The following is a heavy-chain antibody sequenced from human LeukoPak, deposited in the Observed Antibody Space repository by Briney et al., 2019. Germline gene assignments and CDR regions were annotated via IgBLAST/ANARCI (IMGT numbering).Heavy chain of an antibody. V-gene: IGHV6-1*01. D-gene: IGHD2-21*02. J-gene: IGHJ5*02. CDR1: GDSVSSSAS. Sequence: SQTLSLTCAISGDSVSSSASWNWIRQSPSRGLEWLGRTYYRSKWSSDYAASVKSRITINADTSKNQFSLQLSSVIPADTAVYYCARDGDSSNEWGPFDPWGQGTLVTVSS. CDR2: TYYRSKWSS. CDR3: ARDGDSSNEWGPFDP.